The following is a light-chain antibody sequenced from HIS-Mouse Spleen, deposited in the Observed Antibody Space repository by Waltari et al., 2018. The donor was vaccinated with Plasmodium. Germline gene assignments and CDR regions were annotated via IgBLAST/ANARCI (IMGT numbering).Light chain of an antibody. J-gene: IGLJ2*01. CDR1: SSNIGAGYD. CDR2: GTS. Sequence: QSVLTQPPSVSGAPGPRVTISCTGSSSNIGAGYDVHWYQPLPGTAPNLLIDGTSNRPSGVPDRFSGSKSGTSASLAITGLQAEDEAEYYCQSYDSSLSGSVFGGGTKLTVL. V-gene: IGLV1-40*01. CDR3: QSYDSSLSGSV.